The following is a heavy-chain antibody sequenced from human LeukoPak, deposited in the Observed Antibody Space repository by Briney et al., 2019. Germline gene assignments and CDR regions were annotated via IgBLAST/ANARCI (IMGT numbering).Heavy chain of an antibody. D-gene: IGHD1-26*01. Sequence: GGSLRLSCAAPRFTFSSYWMHWVRQAPGKGLVWVSRINSDGSTTSYADSVKGRFTISRDNAKNTLYLQMNSLRAEDTAVYYCARRGATRVAFDIWGQGTMATVSS. CDR3: ARRGATRVAFDI. CDR1: RFTFSSYW. CDR2: INSDGSTT. J-gene: IGHJ3*02. V-gene: IGHV3-74*01.